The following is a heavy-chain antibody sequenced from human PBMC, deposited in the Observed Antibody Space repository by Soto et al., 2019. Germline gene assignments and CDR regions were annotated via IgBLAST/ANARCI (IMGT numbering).Heavy chain of an antibody. CDR2: IYYSGST. V-gene: IGHV4-39*01. J-gene: IGHJ3*02. D-gene: IGHD3-10*01. Sequence: SETLSLTCTVSGGSINSGGYYWVWIRQPPGKGLEWIGSIYYSGSTYYNPSLKSRVTISVDTSKNQFSLKLSSVTAADTAVYYCAKGGSGSYSNAFDIWGQGTMVTVSS. CDR1: GGSINSGGYY. CDR3: AKGGSGSYSNAFDI.